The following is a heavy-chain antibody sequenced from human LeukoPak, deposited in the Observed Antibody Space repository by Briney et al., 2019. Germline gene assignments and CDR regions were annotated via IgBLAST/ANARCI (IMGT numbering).Heavy chain of an antibody. V-gene: IGHV3-23*01. CDR1: GFTFSSYA. D-gene: IGHD5-12*01. CDR2: ISGSGGST. J-gene: IGHJ4*02. CDR3: TCNRRLLRWDLDY. Sequence: GGSLRLSCAASGFTFSSYAMSWVRQAPGKGLEWVSAISGSGGSTYYADSVKGRFTISRDNSKNTLYLQMNSLRAEDTAVYYCTCNRRLLRWDLDYWGQGTLVTVSS.